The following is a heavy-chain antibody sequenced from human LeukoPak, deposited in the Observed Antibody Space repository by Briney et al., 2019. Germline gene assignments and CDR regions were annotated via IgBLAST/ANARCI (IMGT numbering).Heavy chain of an antibody. CDR1: GYTFTGYY. CDR2: ISAYNSAYNGNT. D-gene: IGHD3-10*01. Sequence: GASVKVSRKASGYTFTGYYMHWVRQAPGQGLEWMGWISAYNSAYNGNTHYAQKLQGRGTMTTDTSTNTGYMELRSLRSDDTAVYYCAREYGSGSYTGIDYWGQGTLVTVSS. J-gene: IGHJ4*02. CDR3: AREYGSGSYTGIDY. V-gene: IGHV1-18*04.